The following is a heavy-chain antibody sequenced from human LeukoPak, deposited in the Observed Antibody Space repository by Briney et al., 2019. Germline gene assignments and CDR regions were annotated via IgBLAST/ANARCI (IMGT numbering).Heavy chain of an antibody. CDR2: ISYDGRNT. J-gene: IGHJ4*02. CDR3: AKGPLRGTAAAIDY. V-gene: IGHV3-30*18. D-gene: IGHD2-2*01. Sequence: GGSLRLSCAASGFTFNNYGMHWVRQAPGKGLEWVAVISYDGRNTHYPDSVKGRFTISRDISTDTLWLQMDSLRTEDTAVYYCAKGPLRGTAAAIDYWGQGTLVTVSS. CDR1: GFTFNNYG.